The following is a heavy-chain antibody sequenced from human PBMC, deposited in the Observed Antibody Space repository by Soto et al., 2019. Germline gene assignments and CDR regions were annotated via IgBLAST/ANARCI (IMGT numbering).Heavy chain of an antibody. CDR2: SNAGNGYT. CDR3: ARDGGSGMDV. Sequence: QVQLVQSGADVKKPGASVKVSCKASGYTFTTYSMHWVRQAPGHRLEWMGWSNAGNGYTQYSQDFQGRVTITRDTSASTAYMELSSLRSEDMAVYYCARDGGSGMDVWGQGTTVTVSS. J-gene: IGHJ6*02. V-gene: IGHV1-3*02. D-gene: IGHD3-16*01. CDR1: GYTFTTYS.